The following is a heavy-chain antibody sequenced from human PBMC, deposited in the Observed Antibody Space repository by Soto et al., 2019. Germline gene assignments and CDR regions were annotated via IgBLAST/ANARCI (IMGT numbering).Heavy chain of an antibody. CDR1: GGTFSSYA. D-gene: IGHD6-6*01. V-gene: IGHV1-8*02. CDR3: ARAYQYSSSSYYYGMDV. Sequence: GASVKVSCKASGGTFSSYAISWVRQAPGQGLEWMGGIIPNSGNTGYAQKFQGRVTMTRNTSISTAYMELSSLRSEDTAVYYCARAYQYSSSSYYYGMDVWGQGTTVTVSS. CDR2: IIPNSGNT. J-gene: IGHJ6*02.